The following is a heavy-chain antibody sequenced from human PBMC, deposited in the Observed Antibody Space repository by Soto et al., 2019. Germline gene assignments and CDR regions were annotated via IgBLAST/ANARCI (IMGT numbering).Heavy chain of an antibody. CDR3: ARDCTNGVCYPSYHYGMDV. CDR2: TYYRSKWYN. Sequence: SQTLSLTCAISGDSVSSNSAAWNWIRQSPSRGLEWLGRTYYRSKWYNDYAVSVKSRITIDPDTSKNQFSLQLNSVTPEDTAVYYCARDCTNGVCYPSYHYGMDVWGQGTTVTVSS. V-gene: IGHV6-1*01. J-gene: IGHJ6*02. D-gene: IGHD2-8*01. CDR1: GDSVSSNSAA.